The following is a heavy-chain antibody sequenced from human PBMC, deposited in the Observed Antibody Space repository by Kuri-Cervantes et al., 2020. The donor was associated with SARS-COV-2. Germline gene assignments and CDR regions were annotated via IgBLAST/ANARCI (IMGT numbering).Heavy chain of an antibody. V-gene: IGHV1-18*01. D-gene: IGHD3-3*01. Sequence: ASVKVSCKASSYTFTSYGISWVRQAPGQGLEWMGWISAYNGNTNYAQKLQGRVTMTTDTSTSTAYMELRSLRSDDTAVYYCARENYDFWSGYTTLFDYWGQGTLVTVSS. J-gene: IGHJ4*02. CDR1: SYTFTSYG. CDR3: ARENYDFWSGYTTLFDY. CDR2: ISAYNGNT.